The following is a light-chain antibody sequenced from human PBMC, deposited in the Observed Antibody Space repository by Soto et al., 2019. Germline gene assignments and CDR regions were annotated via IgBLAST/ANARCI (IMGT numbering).Light chain of an antibody. CDR1: SSDVGGYNH. V-gene: IGLV2-14*01. CDR3: SSYSSSSSYA. J-gene: IGLJ1*01. CDR2: EVT. Sequence: QSALTQPASVSGSPGQSITISCTGTSSDVGGYNHVSWYQIHPGKAPKPIIYEVTSRPSGVSYRFSGSKSGNSASLTISGLQAEDEADYYCSSYSSSSSYAFGGGTKVTVL.